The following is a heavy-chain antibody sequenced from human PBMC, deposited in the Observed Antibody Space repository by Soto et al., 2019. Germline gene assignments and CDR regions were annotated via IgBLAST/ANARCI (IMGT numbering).Heavy chain of an antibody. CDR3: AGGDCRRIRCYGDHFDR. CDR1: GFTFSDYA. Sequence: VQLVESGGGVVQPGRSLRLSCAASGFTFSDYAMHWVRQAPGEGLEWVAVIWYGGGNEYYADSVEGRFAISRDNSKNTLYLRMNSLRAEDTAVYYCAGGDCRRIRCYGDHFDRWGQGTLVNVSS. CDR2: IWYGGGNE. J-gene: IGHJ4*02. V-gene: IGHV3-33*01. D-gene: IGHD2-2*01.